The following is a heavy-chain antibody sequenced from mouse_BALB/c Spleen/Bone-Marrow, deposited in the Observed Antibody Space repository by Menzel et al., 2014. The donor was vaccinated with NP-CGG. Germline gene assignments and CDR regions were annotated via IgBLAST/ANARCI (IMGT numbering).Heavy chain of an antibody. V-gene: IGHV14-3*02. J-gene: IGHJ3*01. D-gene: IGHD1-1*01. CDR1: GFNIKDTY. Sequence: VQLQQPGAELVKPGASVKLSCTASGFNIKDTYMHWVKQRPEQGLEWIGRIDPANGNIKYDPKFQGKATISADTSSNTAYLQLSSLTSEDTAVYYCANYYYGSSLFAYWGQGTLVSVSA. CDR2: IDPANGNI. CDR3: ANYYYGSSLFAY.